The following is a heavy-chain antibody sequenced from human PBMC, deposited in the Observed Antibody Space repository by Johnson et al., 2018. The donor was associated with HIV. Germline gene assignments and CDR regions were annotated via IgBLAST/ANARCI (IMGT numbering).Heavy chain of an antibody. J-gene: IGHJ3*02. D-gene: IGHD3-16*01. CDR2: ISSSGASI. Sequence: QVQLVESGGGLVKPGGSLRLSCAASGFSFSDYYMTWIRQAPGKGLEWVSYISSSGASIYYADSVKGRFTISRDNAKNSLYLQMNSLRGEDTAVYYCVKEGGVITVGGVIPRNAFDIWGQGTMVTVSS. CDR1: GFSFSDYY. CDR3: VKEGGVITVGGVIPRNAFDI. V-gene: IGHV3-11*04.